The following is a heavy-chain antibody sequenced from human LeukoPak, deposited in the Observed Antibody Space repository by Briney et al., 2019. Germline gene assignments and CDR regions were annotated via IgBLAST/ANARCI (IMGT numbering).Heavy chain of an antibody. V-gene: IGHV1-2*02. J-gene: IGHJ4*02. Sequence: ASVNVSCKASGYTFTGYYMHWVRQAHGQGLEWMGWINPNSGGTNYAQKFQGRVTMTRDTSISTAYMELSRLRSDDTAVYYCAKRGYCSSTSCPPAHFDYWGQGTLVTVSS. CDR2: INPNSGGT. CDR3: AKRGYCSSTSCPPAHFDY. D-gene: IGHD2-2*01. CDR1: GYTFTGYY.